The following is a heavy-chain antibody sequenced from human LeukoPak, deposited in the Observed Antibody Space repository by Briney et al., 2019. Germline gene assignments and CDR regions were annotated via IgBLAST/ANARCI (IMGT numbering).Heavy chain of an antibody. V-gene: IGHV4-59*01. CDR3: ASALRPTGSFDY. J-gene: IGHJ4*02. D-gene: IGHD4-17*01. CDR1: GGSISSYY. Sequence: PSETLSLTCTVSGGSISSYYWSWIRQPPGKGLEWIGYIYYSGSTNYNPSLKSRVTISVDTSKNQFSLKLSSVTAADTAVYYCASALRPTGSFDYWGQGTLVTVSS. CDR2: IYYSGST.